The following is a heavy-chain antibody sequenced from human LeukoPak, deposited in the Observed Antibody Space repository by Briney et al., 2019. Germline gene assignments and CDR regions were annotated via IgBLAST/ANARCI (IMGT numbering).Heavy chain of an antibody. J-gene: IGHJ4*02. D-gene: IGHD3-10*01. V-gene: IGHV1-2*02. CDR2: INPNSGGT. Sequence: ASVKVSCKASGYTFTGYYMHWVRQAPGQGLEWMGWINPNSGGTNYAQKFQGRVTMTRDTSISTAYMELSRLRSDDTAVYYCARTGIRGVSPYFDYWGQGTLVTVSS. CDR1: GYTFTGYY. CDR3: ARTGIRGVSPYFDY.